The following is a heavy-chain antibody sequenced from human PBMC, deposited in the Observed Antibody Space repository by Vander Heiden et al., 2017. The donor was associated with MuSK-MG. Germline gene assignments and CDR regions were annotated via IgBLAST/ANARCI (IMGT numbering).Heavy chain of an antibody. CDR1: GFTVSSNY. CDR2: IYSGGST. Sequence: EVQLVESGGGLIQPGGSLRLSCAASGFTVSSNYMSWVPQAPGKGLEWVSVIYSGGSTYYADSVKGRFTISRDNSKNTLYLQMNSLRAEDTAVYYCARDRIVVVPAAPPTYYYYGMDVWGQGTTVTVSS. CDR3: ARDRIVVVPAAPPTYYYYGMDV. D-gene: IGHD2-2*01. J-gene: IGHJ6*02. V-gene: IGHV3-53*01.